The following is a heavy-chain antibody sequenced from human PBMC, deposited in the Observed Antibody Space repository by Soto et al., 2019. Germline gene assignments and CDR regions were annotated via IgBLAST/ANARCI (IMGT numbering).Heavy chain of an antibody. Sequence: QVQLVQSGAEVKKPGASVKVSCKASGYTFTSYGISWVRQAPGQGLEWRGWVNAYNGNTHYAPKLPGRVTMPTNTSTSTAYMELRSLRSDDTAVYYCAREAVSGRTGFDYWGQGTLVTVSS. CDR1: GYTFTSYG. V-gene: IGHV1-18*01. CDR2: VNAYNGNT. CDR3: AREAVSGRTGFDY. J-gene: IGHJ4*02. D-gene: IGHD6-19*01.